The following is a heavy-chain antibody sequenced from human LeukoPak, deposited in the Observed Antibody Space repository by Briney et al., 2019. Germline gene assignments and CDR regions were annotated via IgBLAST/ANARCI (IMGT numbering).Heavy chain of an antibody. Sequence: PSETLSLTCTVSGGSISSYYWSWIRQSPGKGLEWIGYIYYSGSTNYNPSLKSRVTISVDTSKNQFSLKLSSVTAADTAVYYCARRGENCIGGSCYGLDYWGQGTLVTVSS. J-gene: IGHJ4*02. V-gene: IGHV4-59*01. CDR2: IYYSGST. CDR3: ARRGENCIGGSCYGLDY. D-gene: IGHD2-15*01. CDR1: GGSISSYY.